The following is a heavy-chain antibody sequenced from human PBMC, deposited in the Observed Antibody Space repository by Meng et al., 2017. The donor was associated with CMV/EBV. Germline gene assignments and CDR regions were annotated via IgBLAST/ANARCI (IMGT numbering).Heavy chain of an antibody. CDR3: ARAQSGSYAPTPFDY. Sequence: GESLKISCAASGFTFDDYGMSWVRQAPGKGLEWVSGINWNGGSTGYADSVKGRFTISRDNAKNSLYPQMNSLRAEDTALYYCARAQSGSYAPTPFDYWGQGTLVTVSS. J-gene: IGHJ4*02. D-gene: IGHD1-26*01. CDR1: GFTFDDYG. CDR2: INWNGGST. V-gene: IGHV3-20*04.